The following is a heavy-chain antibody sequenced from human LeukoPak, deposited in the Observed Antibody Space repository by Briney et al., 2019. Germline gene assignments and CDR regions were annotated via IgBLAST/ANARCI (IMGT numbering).Heavy chain of an antibody. J-gene: IGHJ6*02. D-gene: IGHD3-10*01. CDR2: IYTSGST. Sequence: PSETLSLTCTVSGGSISSYYWSWIRQPAGKGLEWIGRIYTSGSTNYNPSLKSRVTMSVDTSKNQFSLKLSSVTAADTAVYYCVREKLWFGESYGMDVWGQGTTVTVSS. CDR1: GGSISSYY. CDR3: VREKLWFGESYGMDV. V-gene: IGHV4-4*07.